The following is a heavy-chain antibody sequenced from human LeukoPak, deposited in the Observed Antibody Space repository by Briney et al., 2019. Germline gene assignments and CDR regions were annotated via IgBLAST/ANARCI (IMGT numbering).Heavy chain of an antibody. CDR2: IYYSGST. D-gene: IGHD6-13*01. V-gene: IGHV4-59*01. Sequence: SETPSLTCTVSGGSISSYYWSWIRQPPGKGLEWIGYIYYSGSTNYNPSLKSRVTIPVDTSKNQFSLKLSPVTAADTAVYYCARGNLAAAGSFDYWGQGTLVTVSS. CDR1: GGSISSYY. J-gene: IGHJ4*02. CDR3: ARGNLAAAGSFDY.